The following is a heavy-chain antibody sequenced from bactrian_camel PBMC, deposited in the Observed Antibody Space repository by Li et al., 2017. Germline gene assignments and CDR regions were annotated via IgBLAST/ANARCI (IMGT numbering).Heavy chain of an antibody. D-gene: IGHD4*01. V-gene: IGHV3S40*01. CDR1: GYTFNTY. J-gene: IGHJ4*01. Sequence: VQLVESGGGSALAGGSVRLSCVASGYTFNTYGWFRQAPGKEREGVATINRKGTIRYGDSVRGRFTISKDTTSKTTFLQMNNLKPEDTATYYCAASRLGSTINWRQERRWGYWGQGTQVTVS. CDR2: INRKGTIR. CDR3: AASRLGSTINWRQERRWGY.